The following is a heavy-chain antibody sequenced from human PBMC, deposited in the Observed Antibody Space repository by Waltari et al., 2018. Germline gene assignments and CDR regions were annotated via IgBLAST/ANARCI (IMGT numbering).Heavy chain of an antibody. D-gene: IGHD2-2*01. J-gene: IGHJ6*02. CDR1: GFTFSSYE. Sequence: EVQLVESGGGLVQPGGSLRLSCVASGFTFSSYEMNWVRQAPGKGLGWVSYISTSSSTIYYAESVNGRFTISRDKAKNSLYLQMNSLRAEDTAVYYCARDRGCSTTSCYLGDLYGMDVWGQGTTVTVSS. CDR3: ARDRGCSTTSCYLGDLYGMDV. V-gene: IGHV3-48*03. CDR2: ISTSSSTI.